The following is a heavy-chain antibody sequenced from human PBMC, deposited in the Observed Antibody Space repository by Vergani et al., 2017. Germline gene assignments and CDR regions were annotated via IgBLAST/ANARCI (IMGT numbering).Heavy chain of an antibody. CDR3: ARHWGYAAMVDGYNWFDP. CDR2: INHSGST. V-gene: IGHV4-34*01. J-gene: IGHJ5*02. Sequence: QVQLQQWGAGLLKPSETLSLTCAVYGGSFSGYYWSWIRQPPGKGLEWIGEINHSGSTNYNPSLKSRVTISVDTSKNQFSLKLSSVTAADTAVYYCARHWGYAAMVDGYNWFDPWGQGTLVTVSS. D-gene: IGHD5-18*01. CDR1: GGSFSGYY.